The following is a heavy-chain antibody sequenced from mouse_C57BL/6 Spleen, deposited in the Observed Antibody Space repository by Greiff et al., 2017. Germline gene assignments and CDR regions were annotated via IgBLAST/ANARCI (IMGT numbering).Heavy chain of an antibody. CDR2: IDPSDSYT. V-gene: IGHV1-50*01. CDR1: GYTFTSYW. CDR3: ARTYFDY. J-gene: IGHJ2*01. Sequence: QVQLQQPGAELVKPGASVKLSCKASGYTFTSYWMQWEKQRPGQGLEWIGEIDPSDSYTNYNQKFKGKATLTVDTSSSTAYMQLSSLTSEDSAVYYCARTYFDYWGQGTTLTVSS.